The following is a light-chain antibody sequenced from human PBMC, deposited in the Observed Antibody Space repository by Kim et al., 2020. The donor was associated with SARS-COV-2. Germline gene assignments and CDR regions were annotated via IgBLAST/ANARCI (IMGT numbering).Light chain of an antibody. J-gene: IGKJ4*01. Sequence: TTINCQSSQSVVYSSNNKNDLAWYQQKPGQPPKMRIYGASTRESGVPDRFSGSGSGTDCTVNISSLQAEDVALYYCQQYYTTLLTSGGGTKVDIK. V-gene: IGKV4-1*01. CDR2: GAS. CDR1: QSVVYSSNNKND. CDR3: QQYYTTLLT.